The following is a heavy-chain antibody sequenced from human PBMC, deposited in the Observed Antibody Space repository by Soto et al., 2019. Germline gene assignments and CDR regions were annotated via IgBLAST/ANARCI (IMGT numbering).Heavy chain of an antibody. J-gene: IGHJ4*02. V-gene: IGHV4-59*08. CDR3: AGVLSGCYWLAY. CDR1: GVTITTYD. Sequence: SETLCLTWTVTGVTITTYDWSWIRQPPGKGLEWIGYIYYSGSTKYNPSLNSRVCISVDTSKNHFSLKLSSVTAADTAVYYCAGVLSGCYWLAYWGQGTPVTVSS. CDR2: IYYSGST. D-gene: IGHD6-19*01.